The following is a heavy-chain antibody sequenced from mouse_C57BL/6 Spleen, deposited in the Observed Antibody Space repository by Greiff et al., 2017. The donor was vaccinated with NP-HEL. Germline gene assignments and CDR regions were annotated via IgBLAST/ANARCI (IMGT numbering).Heavy chain of an antibody. D-gene: IGHD2-1*01. V-gene: IGHV1-82*01. CDR1: GYAFSSSW. Sequence: VQLQQSGPELVKPGASVKISCKASGYAFSSSWMNWVKQRPGKGLEWIGRIYPGDGDTNYNGKFKGKATLTADKSSSTAYMQLSSLTSEDSAVYFCARAEECGNYVAYWGQGTLVTVSA. CDR3: ARAEECGNYVAY. J-gene: IGHJ3*01. CDR2: IYPGDGDT.